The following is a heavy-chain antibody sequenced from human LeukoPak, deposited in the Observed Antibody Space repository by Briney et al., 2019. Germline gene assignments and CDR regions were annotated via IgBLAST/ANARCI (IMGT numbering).Heavy chain of an antibody. CDR2: ICYSGST. V-gene: IGHV4-31*03. CDR1: GGSISSGGYY. Sequence: PSETLSLTCTVSGGSISSGGYYWSWIRQRPGKGLEWIGYICYSGSTYYNPSLKSRVTISVDTSKNQFSLKLSSVTAADTAVYYCARVGRYYDSSGYYSSNWFDPWGQGTLVTVSS. CDR3: ARVGRYYDSSGYYSSNWFDP. D-gene: IGHD3-22*01. J-gene: IGHJ5*02.